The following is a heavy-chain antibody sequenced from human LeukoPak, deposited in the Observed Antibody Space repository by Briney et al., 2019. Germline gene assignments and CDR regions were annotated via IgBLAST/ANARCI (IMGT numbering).Heavy chain of an antibody. CDR1: GGSISSYY. D-gene: IGHD6-13*01. V-gene: IGHV4-59*01. Sequence: SETLSLTCTVSGGSISSYYWSWMRQPPGKGLEWIGNIHYSGSNNYNPSLNSQVTISVDQSKSHFSLNLSTVTAADTAVYYCARFYSISWPHRYKFDFWGQGTLVTVSS. CDR3: ARFYSISWPHRYKFDF. J-gene: IGHJ4*02. CDR2: IHYSGSN.